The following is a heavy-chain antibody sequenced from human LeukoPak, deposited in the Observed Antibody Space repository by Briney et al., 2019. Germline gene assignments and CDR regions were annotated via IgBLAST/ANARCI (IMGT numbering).Heavy chain of an antibody. Sequence: ASVKVSCKASGYTFTSYGISWVRQAPGQGLEWMGWISAYNGNTNYARKLQGRVTMTTDTSTSTAYMELRSLRSDDTAVYYCARVSGLRFLEWPDYWGQGTLVTVSS. V-gene: IGHV1-18*01. CDR1: GYTFTSYG. CDR2: ISAYNGNT. D-gene: IGHD3-3*01. CDR3: ARVSGLRFLEWPDY. J-gene: IGHJ4*02.